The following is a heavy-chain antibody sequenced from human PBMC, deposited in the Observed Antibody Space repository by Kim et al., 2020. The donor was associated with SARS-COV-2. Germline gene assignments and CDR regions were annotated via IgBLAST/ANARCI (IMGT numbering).Heavy chain of an antibody. V-gene: IGHV7-4-1*02. D-gene: IGHD1-26*01. CDR3: ARDHSYRATNNYYYYYMDV. J-gene: IGHJ6*03. Sequence: ASVKVSCKASGYTFTKYTMNWVRQAPGQGLEWMGRINTNTGNPTYAQGFTGRFVFSLDTSVSTAYLQISSLKAEDTAIFYCARDHSYRATNNYYYYYMDVWVKGTTVTVSS. CDR2: INTNTGNP. CDR1: GYTFTKYT.